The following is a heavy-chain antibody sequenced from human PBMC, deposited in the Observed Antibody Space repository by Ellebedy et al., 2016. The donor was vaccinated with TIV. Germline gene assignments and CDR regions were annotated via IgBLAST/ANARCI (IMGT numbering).Heavy chain of an antibody. D-gene: IGHD2-2*02. Sequence: ASVKVSCXASGYTFTSYYMHWVRQAPGQGLEWMGIINPSGGSTSYAQKFQGRVTMTRDTSTSTVYMELSSLRSEDTAVYYCAGGRDIVVVPAAILREDDYYGMDVWGQGTTVTVSS. CDR1: GYTFTSYY. CDR3: AGGRDIVVVPAAILREDDYYGMDV. V-gene: IGHV1-46*01. J-gene: IGHJ6*02. CDR2: INPSGGST.